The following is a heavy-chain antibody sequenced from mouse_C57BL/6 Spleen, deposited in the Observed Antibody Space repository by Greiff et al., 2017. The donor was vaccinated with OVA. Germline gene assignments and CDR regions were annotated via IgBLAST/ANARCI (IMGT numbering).Heavy chain of an antibody. V-gene: IGHV1-5*01. CDR1: GYTFTSYW. J-gene: IGHJ2*01. CDR3: THSSGYVDFDY. Sequence: EVQLQQSGTVLARPGASVKMSCKTSGYTFTSYWMHWVKQRPGQGLEWIGAIYPGNSDTSYNQKFKGKAKLTAVTSASTAYMELSSLTNEDSAVYCCTHSSGYVDFDYWGQGTTLTVSS. CDR2: IYPGNSDT. D-gene: IGHD3-2*02.